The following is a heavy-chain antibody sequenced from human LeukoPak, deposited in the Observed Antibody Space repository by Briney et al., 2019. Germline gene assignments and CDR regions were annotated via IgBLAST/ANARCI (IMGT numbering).Heavy chain of an antibody. CDR3: ARREQWLVGDDY. J-gene: IGHJ4*02. Sequence: GASVKVSCKAAGYSFTSYGISWGGQAPGQGGEWRGGISAYNGNTNYAQKLQGRVTMTTDTSTPTPYMELSSLPSDDTSVYYCARREQWLVGDDYWGQGTLVTVSS. CDR2: ISAYNGNT. CDR1: GYSFTSYG. D-gene: IGHD6-19*01. V-gene: IGHV1-18*01.